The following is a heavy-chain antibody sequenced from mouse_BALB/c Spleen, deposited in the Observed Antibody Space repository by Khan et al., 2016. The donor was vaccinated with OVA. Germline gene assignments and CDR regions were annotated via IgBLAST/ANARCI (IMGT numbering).Heavy chain of an antibody. CDR1: GYAFSNYW. V-gene: IGHV1-80*01. D-gene: IGHD2-14*01. CDR3: ARSGYDYFAY. Sequence: VQLQESGAELVRPGSSVKLSCEASGYAFSNYWMNWVKQRPGQGLEWIGQIYPGNGDTNYNGKFKGKASLTADKSSSTAYMQLSSLTSEDSAVFCCARSGYDYFAYWGQGTLVTVSA. J-gene: IGHJ3*01. CDR2: IYPGNGDT.